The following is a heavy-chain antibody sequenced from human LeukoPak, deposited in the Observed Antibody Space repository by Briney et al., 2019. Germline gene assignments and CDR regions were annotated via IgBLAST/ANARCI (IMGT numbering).Heavy chain of an antibody. V-gene: IGHV3-64*01. J-gene: IGHJ4*02. Sequence: GGSLRLSCAASGFTFSSYAMHWVRQAPGKGLEYVSAISSNGGSTYYANSVKGRFTISRDNSKNTLYLQMNSLSAEDTAVYYCASASRSGYDDHWGQGTLVTVST. CDR1: GFTFSSYA. CDR3: ASASRSGYDDH. CDR2: ISSNGGST. D-gene: IGHD3-3*01.